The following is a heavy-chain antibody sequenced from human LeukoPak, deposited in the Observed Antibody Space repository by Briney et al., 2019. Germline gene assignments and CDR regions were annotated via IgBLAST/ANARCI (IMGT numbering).Heavy chain of an antibody. V-gene: IGHV3-23*01. Sequence: GGSLRLSCAASGFTFSSYAMSWVRQAPGKGLEWASAISGSGGSTYYADSVKGRFTISRDNSKNTLYLQMNSLRAEDTAVYYCAKVSDSGYDQDDYWGQGTLVTVSS. D-gene: IGHD5-12*01. CDR2: ISGSGGST. J-gene: IGHJ4*02. CDR3: AKVSDSGYDQDDY. CDR1: GFTFSSYA.